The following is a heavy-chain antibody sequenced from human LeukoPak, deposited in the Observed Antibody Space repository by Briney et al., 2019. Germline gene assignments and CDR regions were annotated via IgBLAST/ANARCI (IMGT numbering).Heavy chain of an antibody. V-gene: IGHV4-59*01. CDR3: ARVEYYYDSSGYWDAFDI. J-gene: IGHJ3*02. Sequence: SETLSLTCAVYGGSFSGYYWSWIRQPPGKGLEWIGYIYYSGSTNYNPSLKSRVTISVDTSKNQFSLKLSSVTAADTAVYYCARVEYYYDSSGYWDAFDIWGQGTMVTVSP. D-gene: IGHD3-22*01. CDR2: IYYSGST. CDR1: GGSFSGYY.